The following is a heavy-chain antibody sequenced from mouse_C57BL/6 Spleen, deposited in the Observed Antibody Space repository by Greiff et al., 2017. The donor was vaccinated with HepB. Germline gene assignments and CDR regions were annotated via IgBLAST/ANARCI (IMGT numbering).Heavy chain of an antibody. V-gene: IGHV14-2*01. D-gene: IGHD1-1*01. J-gene: IGHJ1*03. CDR1: GFNIKDYY. CDR3: ASAYYYSSSYDWYFDV. CDR2: IDPEDGDT. Sequence: VQLQQSGAELVKPGASVKLSCTASGFNIKDYYMHWVKQRTEQGLEWIGRIDPEDGDTKYAPKFQGKATITADTSSNTAYLQLSSLTSEDTAVYYCASAYYYSSSYDWYFDVWGTGTTVTVSS.